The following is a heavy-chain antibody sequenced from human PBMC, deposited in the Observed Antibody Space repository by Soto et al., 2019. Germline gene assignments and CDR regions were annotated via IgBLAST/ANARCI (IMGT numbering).Heavy chain of an antibody. CDR2: IYYSGNT. V-gene: IGHV4-31*03. J-gene: IGHJ5*02. CDR1: GGSISSGGYY. CDR3: ARSVFP. Sequence: QVQLQESGRGLVKPSQTLSLTCTVSGGSISSGGYYWNWIRQHPGKGQEWIGYIYYSGNTYYNPSLKSRVSISVDTSKNQFCLTLNSVTAADTAVYYCARSVFPWGQGTLVTVSS.